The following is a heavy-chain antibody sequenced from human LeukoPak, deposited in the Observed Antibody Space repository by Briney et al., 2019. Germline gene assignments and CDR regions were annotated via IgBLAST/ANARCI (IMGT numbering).Heavy chain of an antibody. D-gene: IGHD4-11*01. V-gene: IGHV4-38-2*01. Sequence: PSETLSLTCAVSGYSISSGYYWGWIRPPPGKGLEWIGIIYHSGSTYYNPSLKSRVTISVDTSKNQFSLKLSSVTAADTAVYYCARHAYSNYLLDYWGQGTLVTVSS. J-gene: IGHJ4*02. CDR3: ARHAYSNYLLDY. CDR2: IYHSGST. CDR1: GYSISSGYY.